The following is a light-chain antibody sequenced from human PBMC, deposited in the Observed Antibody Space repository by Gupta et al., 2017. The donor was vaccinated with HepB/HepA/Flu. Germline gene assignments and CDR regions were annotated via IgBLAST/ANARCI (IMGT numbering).Light chain of an antibody. CDR2: WAS. CDR1: QSVLYTSNNKNY. CDR3: HQDLNVPYT. J-gene: IGKJ2*01. Sequence: DIVMTQSPDSLAVSLGERATINCKSSQSVLYTSNNKNYLAWYQQKPGQPPNLLIYWASSRESGVPGRFSGSGSGTDFTLTISSLQAEDVAVYYCHQDLNVPYTFGQGTKVEIK. V-gene: IGKV4-1*01.